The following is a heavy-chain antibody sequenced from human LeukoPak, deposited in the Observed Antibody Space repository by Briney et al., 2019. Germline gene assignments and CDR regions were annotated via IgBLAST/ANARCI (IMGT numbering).Heavy chain of an antibody. V-gene: IGHV3-33*01. Sequence: GGSLRLSCAASGFTSSSYGMHWVRQAPGKGLEWVAVIWYDGSNKYYADSVKGRFTISRDNSKNTLYLQMNSLRAEDTAVYYCARDQGGYYGSGSYFDYWGQGTLVTVSS. CDR2: IWYDGSNK. D-gene: IGHD3-10*01. CDR1: GFTSSSYG. CDR3: ARDQGGYYGSGSYFDY. J-gene: IGHJ4*02.